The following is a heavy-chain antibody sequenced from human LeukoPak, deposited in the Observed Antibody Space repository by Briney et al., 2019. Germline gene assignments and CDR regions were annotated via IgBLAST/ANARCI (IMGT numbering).Heavy chain of an antibody. CDR1: GFTFSSYW. D-gene: IGHD6-13*01. Sequence: GGSLRLSCAASGFTFSSYWMNWARQAPGKGLEWVASINHNGNVNYYVDSVKGRFTISRDNAKNSLYLQMNSLRAEDTAVYYCARMEYSSSWYSPWGQGTMVTVSS. CDR2: INHNGNVN. V-gene: IGHV3-7*01. J-gene: IGHJ3*01. CDR3: ARMEYSSSWYSP.